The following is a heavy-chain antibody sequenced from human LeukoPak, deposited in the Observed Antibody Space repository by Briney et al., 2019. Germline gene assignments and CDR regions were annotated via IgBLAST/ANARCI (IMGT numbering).Heavy chain of an antibody. J-gene: IGHJ4*02. V-gene: IGHV3-53*01. D-gene: IGHD6-25*01. Sequence: GGSLRLSCAASGFSVSNNYMSWVRQAPGKGLEWVSFIYGDDITKYSDSVWGRFTISRGTSKNILYLQMTSLRAEDTAVYYCSRDSATFRFGNWGRGTLVTVSS. CDR2: IYGDDIT. CDR1: GFSVSNNY. CDR3: SRDSATFRFGN.